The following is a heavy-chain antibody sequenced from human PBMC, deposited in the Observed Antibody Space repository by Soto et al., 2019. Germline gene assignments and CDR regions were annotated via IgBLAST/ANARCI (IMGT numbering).Heavy chain of an antibody. CDR2: IYTGGTT. CDR3: AREVGYYYGLDV. J-gene: IGHJ6*02. CDR1: GFTVSSNY. D-gene: IGHD1-26*01. V-gene: IGHV3-53*01. Sequence: EVQLVESGGGMIQPGGSLRLSCVASGFTVSSNYMSWVRQAPGKGLEWVSVIYTGGTTHYADSVKGGFTIARDNSKNTLYLQMNSLRDEDTAVYYCAREVGYYYGLDVWGQGTTVSVAS.